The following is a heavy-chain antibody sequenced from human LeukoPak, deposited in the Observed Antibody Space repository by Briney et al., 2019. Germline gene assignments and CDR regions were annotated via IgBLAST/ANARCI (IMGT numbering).Heavy chain of an antibody. J-gene: IGHJ3*02. CDR2: TYYRSTWYT. D-gene: IGHD6-19*01. V-gene: IGHV6-1*01. CDR1: GDSVSSNSAA. Sequence: RSQTLSLTCAISGDSVSSNSAAWNWIRQSPSRGLEWLGRTYYRSTWYTDYAVSVKSRISINPDTSKNQFSLHLTSVTPEDTAVHYCARDGGLGLDTLDIWGQGTMVTVSS. CDR3: ARDGGLGLDTLDI.